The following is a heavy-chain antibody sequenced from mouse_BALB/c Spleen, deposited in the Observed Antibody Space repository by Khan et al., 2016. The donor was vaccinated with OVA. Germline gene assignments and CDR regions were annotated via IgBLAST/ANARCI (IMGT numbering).Heavy chain of an antibody. Sequence: QVQLQQSGAELARPGASVKLSCKASGYTFTDYYINWVKQRTGQGLEWIGEISPGSGATYYNEKFKGKATLTADKSSSTVYMQLSSLTAEASAGYYCARRNYFGYTFAYWGQGTLVTVSA. CDR1: GYTFTDYY. CDR3: ARRNYFGYTFAY. D-gene: IGHD1-2*01. J-gene: IGHJ3*01. CDR2: ISPGSGAT. V-gene: IGHV1-77*01.